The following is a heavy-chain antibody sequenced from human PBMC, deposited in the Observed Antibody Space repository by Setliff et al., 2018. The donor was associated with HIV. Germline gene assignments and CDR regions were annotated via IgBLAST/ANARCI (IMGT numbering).Heavy chain of an antibody. D-gene: IGHD3-10*01. CDR3: ASSSPTTYYYGSGSQPLDY. Sequence: GASVKVSCKAYGYTYNAYGITWVRQAPGQWLEWMGWISAHYCSTKYAQTLQGRVTMTTDTSTNTAYMELRSLRSDDPAVYYCASSSPTTYYYGSGSQPLDYWGQGTLVTVSS. CDR2: ISAHYCST. J-gene: IGHJ4*02. V-gene: IGHV1-18*01. CDR1: GYTYNAYG.